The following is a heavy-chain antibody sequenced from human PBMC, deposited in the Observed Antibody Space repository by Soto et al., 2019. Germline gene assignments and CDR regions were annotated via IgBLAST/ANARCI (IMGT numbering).Heavy chain of an antibody. CDR1: GGSISVYY. CDR2: IYASGSP. Sequence: QVQLQEAGPGHVKPSETLSLTCTISGGSISVYYWSWIRQSPGQALEWIGYIYASGSPYYNPSLRSRVLISADTSKNQAPLELTSAPAADTAAYFCARGVGSSPPRYWGRGTLVTVSS. J-gene: IGHJ4*02. CDR3: ARGVGSSPPRY. V-gene: IGHV4-59*01. D-gene: IGHD1-26*01.